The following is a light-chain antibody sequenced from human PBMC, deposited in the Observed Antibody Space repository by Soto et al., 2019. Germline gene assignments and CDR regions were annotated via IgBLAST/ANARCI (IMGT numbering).Light chain of an antibody. Sequence: DIQMTQSPSSLSASVGDRVTITCRASQGIGNDLGWYQQKPGRAPKRLIYAASSLQSGVPSRFSGSGSGTEFTLTISSLQPEDFATYYCLQHNNYLTFGGGTKVELK. V-gene: IGKV1-17*01. CDR1: QGIGND. CDR2: AAS. CDR3: LQHNNYLT. J-gene: IGKJ4*01.